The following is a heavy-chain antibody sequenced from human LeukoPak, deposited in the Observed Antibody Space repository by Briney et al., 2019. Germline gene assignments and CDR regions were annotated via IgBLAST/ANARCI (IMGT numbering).Heavy chain of an antibody. J-gene: IGHJ4*02. CDR3: AKAGPAHYDILTGYYPFEYFDY. D-gene: IGHD3-9*01. V-gene: IGHV3-30*02. Sequence: PGGSLRLSCAASGFTFSSYGMHWVRQAPGKGLEWVAFIRYDGSNKYYADPVKRRFTISRDNSKNTLYLQMNSLRAEDTVVYYCAKAGPAHYDILTGYYPFEYFDYWGQGTLVTVSS. CDR2: IRYDGSNK. CDR1: GFTFSSYG.